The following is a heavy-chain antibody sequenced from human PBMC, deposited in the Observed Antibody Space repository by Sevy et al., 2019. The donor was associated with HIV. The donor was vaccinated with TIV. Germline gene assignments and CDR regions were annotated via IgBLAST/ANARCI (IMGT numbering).Heavy chain of an antibody. J-gene: IGHJ6*02. CDR1: GLTVGSLS. CDR3: ARIKGASSSYAMDV. V-gene: IGHV3-53*01. CDR2: IYRAGTT. Sequence: GGSLRLSCVASGLTVGSLSINWVRQAPGKGLEWVSLIYRAGTTFYSDSVKGRFTISRDNSNNTLDLQMNSLRAEDTAIYYCARIKGASSSYAMDVWGQRTTVTVSS. D-gene: IGHD2-2*01.